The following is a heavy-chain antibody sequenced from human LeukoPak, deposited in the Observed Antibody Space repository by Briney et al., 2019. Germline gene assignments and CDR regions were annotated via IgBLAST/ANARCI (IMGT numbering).Heavy chain of an antibody. Sequence: PGGSLRLSCAASGFTFSSYAMSWVRQAPGKGLEWVAVISYDGSNKYYADSVKGRFTISRDNSKNTLYLQMNSLRAEDTAVYYCARDRGIVGADLDYWGQGTLVTVSS. J-gene: IGHJ4*02. CDR3: ARDRGIVGADLDY. V-gene: IGHV3-30-3*01. CDR2: ISYDGSNK. CDR1: GFTFSSYA. D-gene: IGHD1-26*01.